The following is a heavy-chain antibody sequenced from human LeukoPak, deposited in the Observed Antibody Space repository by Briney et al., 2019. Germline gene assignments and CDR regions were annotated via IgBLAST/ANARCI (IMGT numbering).Heavy chain of an antibody. Sequence: PGGSLRLSCAVSGFTFSNHGMHWVRRAPGKGLEWVAVISYDGSNQYYADSVKGRFTISRDTSKNTLYLQMNSLRAEDTAIYYCAKDSYVSGRPLHTFDVWGQGTMVTVSS. CDR3: AKDSYVSGRPLHTFDV. D-gene: IGHD3-10*01. CDR1: GFTFSNHG. CDR2: ISYDGSNQ. V-gene: IGHV3-30*18. J-gene: IGHJ3*01.